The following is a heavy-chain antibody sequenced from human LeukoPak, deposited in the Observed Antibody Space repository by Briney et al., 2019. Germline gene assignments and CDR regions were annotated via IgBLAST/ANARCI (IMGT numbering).Heavy chain of an antibody. CDR1: GYSFPDFW. V-gene: IGHV5-51*01. Sequence: GESLKISCKCSGYSFPDFWIAWVRQMPGKGLEWMGSIYPGDSDTRYSPCFQGQVTISADKSISAAYLQWNSLKASDTAMYYCARRRSCSGGSCYEDFDYWGPGTLVTVSS. J-gene: IGHJ4*02. D-gene: IGHD2-15*01. CDR2: IYPGDSDT. CDR3: ARRRSCSGGSCYEDFDY.